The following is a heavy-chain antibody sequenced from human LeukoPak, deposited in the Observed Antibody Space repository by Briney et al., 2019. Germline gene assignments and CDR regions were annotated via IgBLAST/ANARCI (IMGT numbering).Heavy chain of an antibody. V-gene: IGHV3-23*01. J-gene: IGHJ4*02. CDR1: GFIYSSSA. D-gene: IGHD3-10*01. CDR3: AKSRGSDTCCFDY. CDR2: IDNSGTT. Sequence: GGSLRLSCPASGFIYSSSAMSWFRQAPGKGLEWVSTIDNSGTTYCLDSVKCRFTISRDNCKNTLYLQMNSLRAEDTATYYCAKSRGSDTCCFDYWGQGTLVTVSS.